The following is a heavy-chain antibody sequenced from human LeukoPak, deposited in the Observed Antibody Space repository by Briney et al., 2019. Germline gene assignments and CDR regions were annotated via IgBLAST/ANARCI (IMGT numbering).Heavy chain of an antibody. V-gene: IGHV5-51*01. D-gene: IGHD3/OR15-3a*01. CDR3: VRFAYGSDFFPGHY. CDR1: GYIFANYW. CDR2: VYPGDSAT. Sequence: VASVKVSCKGSGYIFANYWIGWVRQMPGKGLEWMGIVYPGDSATRYSPSFQGQVTISADRSITTAYLQWSSLKASDTAMYYCVRFAYGSDFFPGHYWGQGTRVTVSS. J-gene: IGHJ4*02.